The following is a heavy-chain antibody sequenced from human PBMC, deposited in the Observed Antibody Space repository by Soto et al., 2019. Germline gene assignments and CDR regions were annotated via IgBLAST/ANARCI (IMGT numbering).Heavy chain of an antibody. CDR2: INPILSMS. CDR1: GDTFTFYS. J-gene: IGHJ4*02. D-gene: IGHD3-10*01. Sequence: QVQLVQSGAEVKRPGSSVKVSCKASGDTFTFYSINWVRQAPGLGLEWMGRINPILSMSNYAQRFQGRVPXTXDXATSTAYMELSSLRSEDTAIYYCASSYGSGYRAFDYWGQGALVTVSS. CDR3: ASSYGSGYRAFDY. V-gene: IGHV1-69*02.